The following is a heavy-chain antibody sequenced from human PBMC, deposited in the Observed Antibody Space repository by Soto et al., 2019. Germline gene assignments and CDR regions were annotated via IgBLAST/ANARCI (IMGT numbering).Heavy chain of an antibody. J-gene: IGHJ3*02. Sequence: QVQLVQSGAEMKRPGASVKVSCKSFGYTFTGYYIHWVRQAPGQGLEWMGWLNPDSGGTDYAEKFEDWLTMTRDTSIGTAYMELSRLKSDDTAISYCVRGMTYNQPPRDPFDIWGQGTLVTVSS. CDR1: GYTFTGYY. CDR3: VRGMTYNQPPRDPFDI. D-gene: IGHD1-1*01. CDR2: LNPDSGGT. V-gene: IGHV1-2*04.